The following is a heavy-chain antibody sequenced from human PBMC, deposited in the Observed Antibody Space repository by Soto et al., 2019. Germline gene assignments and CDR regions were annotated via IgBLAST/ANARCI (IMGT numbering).Heavy chain of an antibody. CDR2: IWYDGSNK. Sequence: QVQLVESGGGVVQPGRSLRLSCAASGFIFRSYGMHWVRQAPGKGLEWVAVIWYDGSNKNYADPVKGRFTISRDNAKNTLLLQMNSLRAEDTAVYYCASSGGWGRGTLVTVSS. CDR1: GFIFRSYG. CDR3: ASSGG. J-gene: IGHJ4*02. V-gene: IGHV3-33*01. D-gene: IGHD1-26*01.